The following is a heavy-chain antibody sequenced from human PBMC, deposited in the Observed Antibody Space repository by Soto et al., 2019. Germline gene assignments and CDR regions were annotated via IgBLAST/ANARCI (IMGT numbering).Heavy chain of an antibody. CDR3: ALQWPGASDI. J-gene: IGHJ3*02. V-gene: IGHV4-34*01. Sequence: SETLSLTCAVYGASFSGYQWTWIRQTPGKGLEWIGEINDSGNIDYNPSLKSRVTISLDTSKNQISLKLSSVTAADTAVYYCALQWPGASDIWDQGTMDTVS. CDR2: INDSGNI. CDR1: GASFSGYQ. D-gene: IGHD6-19*01.